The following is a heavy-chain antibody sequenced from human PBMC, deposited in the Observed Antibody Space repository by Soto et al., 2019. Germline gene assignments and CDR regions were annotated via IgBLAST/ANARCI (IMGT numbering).Heavy chain of an antibody. CDR2: ISGSGGST. CDR3: AKDKDGYNFHY. J-gene: IGHJ4*02. CDR1: GFTFSSYA. D-gene: IGHD5-12*01. Sequence: GGSLRLSCAASGFTFSSYAMSWVRQAPGKGLEWVSAISGSGGSTYYADSVKGRFTISRDNSKNTLYLQMNSLRAEDTALYYCAKDKDGYNFHYWGQGTLVTVSS. V-gene: IGHV3-23*01.